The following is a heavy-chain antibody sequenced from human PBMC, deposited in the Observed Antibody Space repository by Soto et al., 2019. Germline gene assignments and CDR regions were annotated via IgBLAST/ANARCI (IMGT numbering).Heavy chain of an antibody. J-gene: IGHJ4*02. CDR3: ARWGFCSSTNCYPDS. V-gene: IGHV4-59*08. CDR2: MYYSGST. D-gene: IGHD2-2*01. CDR1: GGSISSYY. Sequence: QVQLQESGPGLLKPSETLSLTCSVSGGSISSYYWSWIRQPLGKGLEWIGYMYYSGSTTYNPSLKKRVTISVDTSRKQFSLRLSSVTGANTAVYFCARWGFCSSTNCYPDSWGQGTLVTVSS.